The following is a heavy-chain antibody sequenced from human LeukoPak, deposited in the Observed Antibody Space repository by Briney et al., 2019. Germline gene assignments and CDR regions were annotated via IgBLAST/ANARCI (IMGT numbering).Heavy chain of an antibody. J-gene: IGHJ5*02. V-gene: IGHV4-39*01. CDR3: ARRVGDNWFDP. CDR1: GGSISSSRYY. Sequence: MSSETLSLTCTVSGGSISSSRYYWGWIRQPPGKGLEWIGSIDYSGGTYYTPSLKSRVTISVDTSKNQFSLRLSSVTAADTAVYYCARRVGDNWFDPWGQGTLVTVSS. CDR2: IDYSGGT.